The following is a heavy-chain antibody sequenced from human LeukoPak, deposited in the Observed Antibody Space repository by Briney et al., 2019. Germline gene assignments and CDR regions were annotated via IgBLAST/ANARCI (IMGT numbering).Heavy chain of an antibody. D-gene: IGHD4-17*01. CDR1: GFTFDDYG. CDR3: ARVPFTVTAQYWFDP. J-gene: IGHJ5*02. CDR2: INWNGGST. V-gene: IGHV3-20*04. Sequence: GGSLRLSCAASGFTFDDYGMSWVRQAPGKGLEWVSGINWNGGSTGYADSVKGRFTISRDNARNSLYLQMNSLRAEDTALYYCARVPFTVTAQYWFDPWGQGTLVTVSS.